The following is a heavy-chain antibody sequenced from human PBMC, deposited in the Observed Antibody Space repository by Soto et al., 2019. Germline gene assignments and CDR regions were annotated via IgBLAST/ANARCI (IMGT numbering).Heavy chain of an antibody. Sequence: ASVKVSCKASGYTFTNYGISWVRQAPGQGLEWMGWISAYNGNTNYAQKLQGRVTMTTDTSTSTAYMELRSLRSDDTAVYYSARVPGYYDSSGYWWFDPWGQGTLVTVSS. J-gene: IGHJ5*02. CDR1: GYTFTNYG. CDR3: ARVPGYYDSSGYWWFDP. CDR2: ISAYNGNT. V-gene: IGHV1-18*04. D-gene: IGHD3-22*01.